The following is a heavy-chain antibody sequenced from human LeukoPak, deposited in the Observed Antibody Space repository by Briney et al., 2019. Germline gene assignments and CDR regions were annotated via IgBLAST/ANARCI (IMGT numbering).Heavy chain of an antibody. J-gene: IGHJ4*02. CDR2: MNPNSGGT. V-gene: IGHV1-2*02. CDR1: GYTFTGYD. CDR3: DRDRTRTGYSSGWYHDY. D-gene: IGHD6-19*01. Sequence: GAPVKVSCTASGYTFTGYDMNWVRQAPGQRLEWMGWMNPNSGGTNYAQKFQGRVTMTRDTSISTAYMELSRMRSDDTAVYYCDRDRTRTGYSSGWYHDYWGQGTLVTVSS.